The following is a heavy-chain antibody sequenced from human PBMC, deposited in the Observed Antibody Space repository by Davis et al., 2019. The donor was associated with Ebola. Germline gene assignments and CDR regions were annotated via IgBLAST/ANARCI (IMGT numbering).Heavy chain of an antibody. CDR1: GGSSNGYY. Sequence: SETLSLTCAVYGGSSNGYYWSWIRQSPEKGLEWIGEVTHSGSTNYNPSLKSRLTIALDRSKNQFSLKLTTVTAADTAVYYCASTVFGVVIRPYYFDYWGQGTLVTVSS. CDR2: VTHSGST. V-gene: IGHV4-34*01. J-gene: IGHJ4*02. CDR3: ASTVFGVVIRPYYFDY. D-gene: IGHD3-3*01.